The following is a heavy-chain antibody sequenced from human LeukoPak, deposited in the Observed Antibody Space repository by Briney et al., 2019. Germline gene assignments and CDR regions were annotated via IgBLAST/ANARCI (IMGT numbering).Heavy chain of an antibody. J-gene: IGHJ6*02. D-gene: IGHD4-17*01. V-gene: IGHV3-49*04. Sequence: QPGRSLRLSCTASGFTFGDYAMSWVRPAPGKGLEWVGFIRSKAYGVTTEYAASVKGRFTISRDDSKSIAYLQMNSLKTEDTAVYYCTRDLGVTYGDPYYYYYYGMDVWGQGTTVTASS. CDR2: IRSKAYGVTT. CDR3: TRDLGVTYGDPYYYYYYGMDV. CDR1: GFTFGDYA.